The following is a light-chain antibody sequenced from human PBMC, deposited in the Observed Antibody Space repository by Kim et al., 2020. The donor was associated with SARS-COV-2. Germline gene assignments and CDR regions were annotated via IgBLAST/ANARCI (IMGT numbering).Light chain of an antibody. V-gene: IGLV6-57*03. CDR2: DDN. J-gene: IGLJ2*01. CDR1: SGSIARNY. CDR3: QSYDSSNHVV. Sequence: KTVTIACTRSSGSIARNYVQWCQQRPASAPTTVIYDDNQRPPGGPDRFSRSIDSSSNAASLTISGLNTEDGADYYCQSYDSSNHVVFGGGTQLTVL.